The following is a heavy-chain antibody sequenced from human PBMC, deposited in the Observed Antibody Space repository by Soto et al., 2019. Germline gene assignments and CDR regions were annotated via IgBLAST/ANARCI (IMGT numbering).Heavy chain of an antibody. V-gene: IGHV4-31*03. CDR2: IYYSGST. Sequence: PSETLPFAYTVSGGSISSGGYHWSWIRQHPGNGLEWIGYIYYSGSTYYNPSLKSRVTISVDTSKNQFSLMLSSVTAAETAVYYCARGKNCFDHWGQGTLVTVYS. J-gene: IGHJ5*02. CDR1: GGSISSGGYH. CDR3: ARGKNCFDH.